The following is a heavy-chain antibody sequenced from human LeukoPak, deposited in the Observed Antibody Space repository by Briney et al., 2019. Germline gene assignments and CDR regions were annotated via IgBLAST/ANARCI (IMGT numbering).Heavy chain of an antibody. V-gene: IGHV1-2*02. CDR1: GYTFTGHY. D-gene: IGHD2-2*02. CDR3: ATSVPQIVVVPAAISG. CDR2: INPSTGST. Sequence: ASVTVSCTASGYTFTGHYINWVRQARGQGLEWMGWINPSTGSTNYAQKFQGRVTMTEDTSTDTAYMELSSLRSEDTAVYYCATSVPQIVVVPAAISGWGQGTLVTVSS. J-gene: IGHJ4*02.